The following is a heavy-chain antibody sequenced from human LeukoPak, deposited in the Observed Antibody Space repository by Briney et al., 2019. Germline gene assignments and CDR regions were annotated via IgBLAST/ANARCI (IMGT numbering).Heavy chain of an antibody. V-gene: IGHV3-21*01. Sequence: GGSLRLSCAVSGFTFSGFWMSWSRQAPGKGLEWVSSISYSGSYIYYTDSVKGRFTISRDNAKNSLYLQMNSLRAEDTAVYYCAREQTAVAGNDYWGQGILVTVSS. CDR2: ISYSGSYI. J-gene: IGHJ4*02. CDR1: GFTFSGFW. CDR3: AREQTAVAGNDY. D-gene: IGHD6-19*01.